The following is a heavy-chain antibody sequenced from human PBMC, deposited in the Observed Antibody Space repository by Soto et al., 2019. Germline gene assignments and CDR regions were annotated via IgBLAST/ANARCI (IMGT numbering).Heavy chain of an antibody. Sequence: GSLRLSCAASGFTFSDYYMSWIRQAPGKGLEWVSYISSSSSYTNYADSVKGRFTISRDNAKNSLYLQMNSLRAEDTAVYYCARRHGSGSGGYFDYWGQGTLVTVSS. V-gene: IGHV3-11*06. CDR2: ISSSSSYT. CDR1: GFTFSDYY. J-gene: IGHJ4*02. CDR3: ARRHGSGSGGYFDY. D-gene: IGHD6-19*01.